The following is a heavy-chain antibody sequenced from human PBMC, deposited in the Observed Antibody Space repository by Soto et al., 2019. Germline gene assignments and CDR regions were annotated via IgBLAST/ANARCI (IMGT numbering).Heavy chain of an antibody. Sequence: QVQLQESGPGLVKPSQTLSLTCSVSGGSVSGGGYYWSWIRQLPGKGLEWIGYIYHTGNAFYNPPLRSGGPILLARSKSHFPVTRPSVPAAEPALFSWAGPPAVSIFAYGGRGPLVT. CDR2: IYHTGNA. V-gene: IGHV4-31*03. CDR3: AGPPAVSIFAY. J-gene: IGHJ4*02. CDR1: GGSVSGGGYY.